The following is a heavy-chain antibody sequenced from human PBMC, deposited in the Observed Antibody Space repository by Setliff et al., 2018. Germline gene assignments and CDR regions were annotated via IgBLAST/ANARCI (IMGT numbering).Heavy chain of an antibody. CDR3: ARESAGGSECFDY. Sequence: SETLSLTCAVYGGSFSGYYWSWIRQPPGKGLEWIGEINHSGSTNYNPSLKSRVTISVDTSKNQFSLKLSSVTAADTAVYYCARESAGGSECFDYWGQGTLVTVSS. CDR1: GGSFSGYY. J-gene: IGHJ4*02. D-gene: IGHD1-26*01. CDR2: INHSGST. V-gene: IGHV4-34*01.